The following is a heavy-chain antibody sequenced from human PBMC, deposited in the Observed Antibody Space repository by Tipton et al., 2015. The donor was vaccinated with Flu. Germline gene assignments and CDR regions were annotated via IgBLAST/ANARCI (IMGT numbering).Heavy chain of an antibody. Sequence: QLVQSGAAVKKPGASVKVSCKASGYTFTGHYMHWVRQAPGQGPEWMGWINPDSGDTKYAQKFQGRVTLTRDTSISTAYMELNRLTSDDTAVYYCVRLFRGTYHIDYWGQGTLVTVSS. V-gene: IGHV1-2*02. CDR2: INPDSGDT. CDR3: VRLFRGTYHIDY. CDR1: GYTFTGHY. D-gene: IGHD1-26*01. J-gene: IGHJ4*02.